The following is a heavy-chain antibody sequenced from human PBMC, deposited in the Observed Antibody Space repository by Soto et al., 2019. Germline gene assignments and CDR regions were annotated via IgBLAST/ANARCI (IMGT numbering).Heavy chain of an antibody. CDR3: ARGVPVVVARHVYFQH. V-gene: IGHV4-34*01. CDR2: INHSGST. J-gene: IGHJ1*01. D-gene: IGHD2-15*01. CDR1: GGSFSGYY. Sequence: QVQLQQWGAGLLKPSETLSLTCAVYGGSFSGYYWSWIRQPPGKGLEWIGEINHSGSTNYNPSLKCRVTISVDTSKNQFSLKLSSVTAADTAVYYCARGVPVVVARHVYFQHWGQGTLVTVSS.